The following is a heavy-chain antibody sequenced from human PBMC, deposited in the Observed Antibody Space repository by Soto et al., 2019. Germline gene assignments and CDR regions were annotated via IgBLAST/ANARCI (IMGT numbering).Heavy chain of an antibody. CDR1: GGSFSGYY. CDR2: INHSGST. Sequence: SETLSLTCAVYGGSFSGYYWSWIRQPPGKGLEWIGEINHSGSTNYNPSLKSRVTISVDTSKNQFSLKLSSVTAADTAVYYCARASGYSYGPFDYWGQGTLVNVSS. D-gene: IGHD5-18*01. V-gene: IGHV4-34*01. CDR3: ARASGYSYGPFDY. J-gene: IGHJ4*02.